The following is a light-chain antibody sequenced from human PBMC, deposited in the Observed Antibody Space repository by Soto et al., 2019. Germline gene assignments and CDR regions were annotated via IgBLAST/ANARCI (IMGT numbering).Light chain of an antibody. CDR3: QQYNNWPTA. CDR2: GAS. CDR1: QSVSSN. J-gene: IGKJ5*01. V-gene: IGKV3-15*01. Sequence: EIVMTQSPATLSVSPGERATLSCRASQSVSSNLVWYQQKPGQAPRLLIYGASTRVTGVPARFSGSGSGTEFTLTISSLQSEDFAVYYCQQYNNWPTAFGQGTRLEIK.